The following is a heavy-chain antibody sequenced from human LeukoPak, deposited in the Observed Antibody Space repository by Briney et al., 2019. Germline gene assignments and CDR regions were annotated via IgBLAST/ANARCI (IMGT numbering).Heavy chain of an antibody. Sequence: SETLSLTCSVSNGSISSHFWTWVRQPPGKGLEWIGHIHYSGSTNYNPPLKSRVTMSLDTSKNQFSLKLTSVTAADTAIFYCARLRPLLDQLLYFAFDSWGQGTLVTVSS. CDR2: IHYSGST. D-gene: IGHD2-2*02. CDR3: ARLRPLLDQLLYFAFDS. V-gene: IGHV4-59*11. J-gene: IGHJ4*02. CDR1: NGSISSHF.